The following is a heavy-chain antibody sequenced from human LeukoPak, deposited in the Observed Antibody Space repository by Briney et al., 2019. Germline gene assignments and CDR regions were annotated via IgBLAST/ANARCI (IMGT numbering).Heavy chain of an antibody. CDR1: GGSISSSSYY. D-gene: IGHD6-13*01. Sequence: SETLSLTCTVSGGSISSSSYYWGWIRQPPGKGLEWIGSIYYSGSTYYNPSLKSRDTISVDTSKNQFSLKLSSVTAADTAVYYCARRGSSWSTDYYFDYWGQGTLVTVSS. CDR2: IYYSGST. CDR3: ARRGSSWSTDYYFDY. V-gene: IGHV4-39*01. J-gene: IGHJ4*02.